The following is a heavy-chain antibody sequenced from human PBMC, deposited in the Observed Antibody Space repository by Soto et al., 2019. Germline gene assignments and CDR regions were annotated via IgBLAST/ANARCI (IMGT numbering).Heavy chain of an antibody. CDR3: AGGRDQPPVGLYFES. CDR1: GGAFTDYI. D-gene: IGHD1-26*01. V-gene: IGHV1-69*13. Sequence: GASVKVSCKASGGAFTDYIFDWVRQAPGQGLEWMGGIIPMFGTPKYAQKFQHRVTISADVSTGTAYMELTRLRFDDTAVYYRAGGRDQPPVGLYFESWGEGTRVTVSS. J-gene: IGHJ4*02. CDR2: IIPMFGTP.